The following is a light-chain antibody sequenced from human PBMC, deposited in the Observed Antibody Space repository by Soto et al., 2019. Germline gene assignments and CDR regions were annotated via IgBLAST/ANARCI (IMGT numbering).Light chain of an antibody. V-gene: IGKV3-20*01. Sequence: EIVLTQSPGTLSLSPGERATLSCRASQSVSSSPLAWYQQKPGQAPRLLIYGASSRATGIPDRFSGSGSGTDFTLTISRLEPEDFAVFYCHQYFSSPWTFGQGTKVEIK. CDR2: GAS. CDR1: QSVSSSP. J-gene: IGKJ1*01. CDR3: HQYFSSPWT.